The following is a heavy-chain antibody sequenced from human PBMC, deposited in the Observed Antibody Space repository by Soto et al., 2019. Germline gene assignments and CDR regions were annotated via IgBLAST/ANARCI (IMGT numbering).Heavy chain of an antibody. CDR3: ARQEDSSGTDY. V-gene: IGHV4-39*01. D-gene: IGHD6-19*01. J-gene: IGHJ4*02. CDR2: IYYSGST. Sequence: PSETLSLTCTVSGGSISSSSYYWGWIRQPPGKGLEWIGSIYYSGSTYYNPSLKSRVTISVDTSKNQFSLKLSSVTAADTAVYYCARQEDSSGTDYWGQGTLVTVSS. CDR1: GGSISSSSYY.